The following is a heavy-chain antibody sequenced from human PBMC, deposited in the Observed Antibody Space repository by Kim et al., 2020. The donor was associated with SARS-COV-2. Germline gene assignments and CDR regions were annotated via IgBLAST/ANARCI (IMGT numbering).Heavy chain of an antibody. CDR1: GYSFTSYW. CDR3: ARTTDSSGYYYNYYYGMDV. V-gene: IGHV5-51*01. J-gene: IGHJ6*02. Sequence: GESLKISCKGSGYSFTSYWIGWVRQMPGKGLEWMGIIYPGDSDTRYSPSFQGQVTISADKSISTAYLQWSSLKASDTAMYYCARTTDSSGYYYNYYYGMDVWGQGTTVTVSS. CDR2: IYPGDSDT. D-gene: IGHD3-22*01.